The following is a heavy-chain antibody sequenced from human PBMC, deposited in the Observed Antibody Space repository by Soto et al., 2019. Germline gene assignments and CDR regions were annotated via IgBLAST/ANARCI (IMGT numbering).Heavy chain of an antibody. CDR3: AREGFRSGYYTDKGITYYFDY. CDR1: GGTFSSYA. D-gene: IGHD3-3*01. Sequence: SVKVSCKASGGTFSSYAISWVRQAPGQGLEWMGGIIPIFGTANYAQKFQGRVTITADESTSTAYMELSSLRSEDTAVYYCAREGFRSGYYTDKGITYYFDYWGQGTLVTVSS. CDR2: IIPIFGTA. V-gene: IGHV1-69*13. J-gene: IGHJ4*02.